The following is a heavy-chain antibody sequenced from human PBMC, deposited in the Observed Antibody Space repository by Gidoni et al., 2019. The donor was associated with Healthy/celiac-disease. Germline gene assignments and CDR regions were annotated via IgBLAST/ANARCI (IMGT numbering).Heavy chain of an antibody. CDR1: GFSLSTSGVG. V-gene: IGHV2-5*02. D-gene: IGHD2-15*01. Sequence: QITLKESGPTLVKPTQPLTLTCTFSGFSLSTSGVGVGWIRQPPGKALEWLALIYWDDDKRYSPSLKSRLTITKDTSKNQVVLTMTNMDPVDTATYYCAHGQSGLLPFDYWGQGTLVTVSS. J-gene: IGHJ4*02. CDR2: IYWDDDK. CDR3: AHGQSGLLPFDY.